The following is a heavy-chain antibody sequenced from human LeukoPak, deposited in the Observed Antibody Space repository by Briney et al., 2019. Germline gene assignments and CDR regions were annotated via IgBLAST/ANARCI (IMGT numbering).Heavy chain of an antibody. V-gene: IGHV4-59*08. D-gene: IGHD6-13*01. CDR3: ACGTAAAGTRAGEYFQH. Sequence: LSETLSLTCTVSGGSISSYYWSWIRQPPGKGLEWIGYIYYSGSTNYNPSLKSRVTISVDTSKNQFSLKLSSVTAADTAVYYCACGTAAAGTRAGEYFQHWGQGTLVTVSS. CDR1: GGSISSYY. CDR2: IYYSGST. J-gene: IGHJ1*01.